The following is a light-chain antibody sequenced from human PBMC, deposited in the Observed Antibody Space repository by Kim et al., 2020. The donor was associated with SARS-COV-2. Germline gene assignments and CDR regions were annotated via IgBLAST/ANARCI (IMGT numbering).Light chain of an antibody. V-gene: IGKV3-20*01. CDR1: QSVNNNY. CDR3: HQYGYSPYT. Sequence: LSPGERATLSCSASQSVNNNYLAWYQQKPGQAPRLLIYGASTRATGTPDTFSGSGSVTDFTLTISRLESEDFAVYYCHQYGYSPYTFGQGTKLEI. J-gene: IGKJ2*01. CDR2: GAS.